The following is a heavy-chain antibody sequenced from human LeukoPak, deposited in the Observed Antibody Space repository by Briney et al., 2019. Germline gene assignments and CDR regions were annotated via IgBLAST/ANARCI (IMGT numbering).Heavy chain of an antibody. CDR3: ARVQWFGDGWFDP. CDR1: GFTVSSNY. Sequence: GGSLRLSCAASGFTVSSNYMSWVRQVPGKGLEWVSVIYNGGSTYYADSVKGRFTISRDNSKNTLYLQMNSLRAEDTAVYYCARVQWFGDGWFDPWGQGTLVTVSS. D-gene: IGHD3-10*01. J-gene: IGHJ5*02. CDR2: IYNGGST. V-gene: IGHV3-66*01.